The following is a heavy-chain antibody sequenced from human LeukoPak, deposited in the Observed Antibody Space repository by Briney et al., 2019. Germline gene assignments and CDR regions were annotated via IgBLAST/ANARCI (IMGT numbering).Heavy chain of an antibody. Sequence: SQTLSLTCAISGDNVSSNSATWNWIRQSLSRGLEWLGRTYYRPKWYNDYAVSVKSRMTIIPDTSKNQFSLQLNSVTPDDTALYYCAGDRGVGAAVFFDYWGLGTLVTVSS. V-gene: IGHV6-1*01. CDR1: GDNVSSNSAT. CDR2: TYYRPKWYN. CDR3: AGDRGVGAAVFFDY. J-gene: IGHJ4*02. D-gene: IGHD6-13*01.